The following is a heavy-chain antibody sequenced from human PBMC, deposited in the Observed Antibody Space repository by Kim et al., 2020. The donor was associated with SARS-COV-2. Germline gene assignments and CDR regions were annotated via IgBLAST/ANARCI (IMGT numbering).Heavy chain of an antibody. CDR2: NT. Sequence: NTSYPQKFQGRVSITRDTAATTAYLELSGLISEDTAVYYCAREAVGGSFDYWGQGSLVTVSS. D-gene: IGHD6-19*01. CDR3: AREAVGGSFDY. V-gene: IGHV1-3*01. J-gene: IGHJ4*02.